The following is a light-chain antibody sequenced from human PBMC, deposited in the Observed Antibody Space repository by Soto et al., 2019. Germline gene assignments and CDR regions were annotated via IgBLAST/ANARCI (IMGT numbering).Light chain of an antibody. CDR2: DVS. CDR3: NSYTTSSTYV. J-gene: IGLJ1*01. CDR1: SSDVGAYNY. Sequence: QSVLTQPASGSGAPGQSIAISCTGNSSDVGAYNYVSWYQQHPGKAPKLMIYDVSSRPSGVSNRFSGSESGNTASLTISGLQAEDEADYYCNSYTTSSTYVFGTGTKVTVL. V-gene: IGLV2-14*03.